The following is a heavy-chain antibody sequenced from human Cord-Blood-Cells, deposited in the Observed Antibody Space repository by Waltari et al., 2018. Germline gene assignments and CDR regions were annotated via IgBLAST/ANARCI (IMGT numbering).Heavy chain of an antibody. CDR1: GFTVRSNY. V-gene: IGHV3-53*01. J-gene: IGHJ6*02. CDR2: IYSGGST. D-gene: IGHD3-10*01. Sequence: EVQLVESGGGLIQPGGSLRLSCAALGFTVRSNYMSWVPQAPGKGLEWVSVIYSGGSTYYADSVKGRFTISRDNSKNTLYLQMNSLRAEDTAVYYCARWSRELLPYGMDVWGQGTTVTVSS. CDR3: ARWSRELLPYGMDV.